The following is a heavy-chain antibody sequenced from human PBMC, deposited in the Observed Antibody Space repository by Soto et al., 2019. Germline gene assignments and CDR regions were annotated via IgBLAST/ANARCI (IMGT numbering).Heavy chain of an antibody. V-gene: IGHV3-23*01. D-gene: IGHD6-13*01. Sequence: GGSLRLSCAASGFIFSSYALSWVRQAPGKGLEWVSAISGSGTTTYYSTSLKTRLTISKDTSKNLVVLTMTNMDPTDTATYYCARTLGSSTLDYWGQGTLVTVSS. J-gene: IGHJ4*02. CDR2: ISGSGTTT. CDR3: ARTLGSSTLDY. CDR1: GFIFSSYA.